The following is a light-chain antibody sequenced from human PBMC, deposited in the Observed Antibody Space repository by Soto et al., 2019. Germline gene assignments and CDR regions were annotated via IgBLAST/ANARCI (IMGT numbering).Light chain of an antibody. CDR1: QSISSW. CDR3: QQYSTYWT. V-gene: IGKV1-5*03. Sequence: DIQMTQSPSTLSASVGDRVTITCRASQSISSWLAWYQQKPGKAPELLIYGASTLETTVPSRFSGSGSGTEFTLTISSLQPDDFATYYCQQYSTYWTFGQGTKVEIK. J-gene: IGKJ1*01. CDR2: GAS.